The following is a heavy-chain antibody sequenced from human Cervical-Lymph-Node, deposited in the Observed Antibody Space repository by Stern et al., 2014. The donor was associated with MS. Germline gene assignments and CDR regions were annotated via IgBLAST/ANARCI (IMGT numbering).Heavy chain of an antibody. CDR2: ISVYNGDT. V-gene: IGHV1-18*01. J-gene: IGHJ4*02. D-gene: IGHD2-15*01. CDR1: GYTFSSYG. Sequence: VQLVESGAEVKKPGASVKVSCKASGYTFSSYGFSWVRQAPGQGLEWMGWISVYNGDTSYAEKIQGRVTMTTDTSTSTAYMELRSLRSDDTAVYLCARETPNCSGGTCYPRIDYWGQGTLVTVSS. CDR3: ARETPNCSGGTCYPRIDY.